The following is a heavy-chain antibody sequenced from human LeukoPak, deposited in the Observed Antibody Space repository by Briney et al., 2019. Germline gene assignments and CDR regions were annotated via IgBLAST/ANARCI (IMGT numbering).Heavy chain of an antibody. CDR1: GFTFSSYG. D-gene: IGHD3-9*01. J-gene: IGHJ3*02. CDR3: AREIPPISYDILTYTGAFDI. CDR2: IRYDGSNK. Sequence: PGGSLRLSCEASGFTFSSYGMHWVRQAPGKGLEWVAFIRYDGSNKYYADSVKGRLTISRDNSKNTLYLQMNSLRAEDTAVYYCAREIPPISYDILTYTGAFDIWGQGTMVTVSS. V-gene: IGHV3-30*02.